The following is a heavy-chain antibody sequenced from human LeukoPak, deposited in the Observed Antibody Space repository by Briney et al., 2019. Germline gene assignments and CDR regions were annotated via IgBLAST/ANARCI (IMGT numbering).Heavy chain of an antibody. Sequence: SGTLSLTCAVSGGSISSSNWWSWVRQPPGKGLEWIGEIYHSGSTNYNPTLKSRVTISVDKSKNQFSLKLNSVTAADTAVYYCARVGDWNDLVYWGQGILVTVSS. V-gene: IGHV4-4*02. CDR2: IYHSGST. CDR1: GGSISSSNW. CDR3: ARVGDWNDLVY. J-gene: IGHJ4*02. D-gene: IGHD1-1*01.